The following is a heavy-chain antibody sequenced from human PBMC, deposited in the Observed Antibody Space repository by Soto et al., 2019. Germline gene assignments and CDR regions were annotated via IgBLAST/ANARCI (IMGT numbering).Heavy chain of an antibody. Sequence: PGGSLRLSCAASGFTFSSYGMHWVRQAPGKGLEWVAVISYDGSNKYYADSVKGRFTISRDNSKNTLYLQMNSLRAEDTAVYYCANGDLWSGPDYWGQGTLVTVSS. D-gene: IGHD3-3*01. J-gene: IGHJ4*02. V-gene: IGHV3-30*18. CDR3: ANGDLWSGPDY. CDR1: GFTFSSYG. CDR2: ISYDGSNK.